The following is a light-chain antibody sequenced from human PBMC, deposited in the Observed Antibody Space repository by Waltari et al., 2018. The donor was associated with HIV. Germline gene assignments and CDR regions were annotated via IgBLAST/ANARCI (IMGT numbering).Light chain of an antibody. CDR1: SGSVSTSYY. J-gene: IGLJ3*02. CDR2: STN. Sequence: QTVVTQEPSFSVSPGGTVTLTCGLSSGSVSTSYYPSWYQQTPGPAPRTLIYSTNPRSSGVPDRFSGSILGNKAALTITGAQADDESDYYCVLYMGGGIWVFGGGTKVTVL. V-gene: IGLV8-61*01. CDR3: VLYMGGGIWV.